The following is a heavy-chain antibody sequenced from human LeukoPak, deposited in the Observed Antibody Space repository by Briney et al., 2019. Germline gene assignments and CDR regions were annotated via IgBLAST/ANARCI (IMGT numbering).Heavy chain of an antibody. CDR1: GGSISSSSYY. D-gene: IGHD3-16*02. CDR2: INHSGST. Sequence: SETLSLTCTVSGGSISSSSYYWGWIRQPPGKGLEWIGEINHSGSTNYNPSLKSRVTISVDTSKNQFSLKLSSVTAADTAVYYCARGARYDYVWGSYRYPSIHFNYWGQGTLVTVSS. J-gene: IGHJ4*02. V-gene: IGHV4-39*07. CDR3: ARGARYDYVWGSYRYPSIHFNY.